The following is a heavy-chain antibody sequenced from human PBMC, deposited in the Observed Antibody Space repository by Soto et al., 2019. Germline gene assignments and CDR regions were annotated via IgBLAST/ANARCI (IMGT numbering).Heavy chain of an antibody. Sequence: EVQLVEYGGDLVKPGESLRLSCAVSGLTFSRAWMSWVRQAPGKGLEWVGRIKSRAAGGTTDYVAPVKGRFTISRDDSKSTVYLQMNSLKTEDTAVYFCTADLPGGYSDYFDYWGQGTLVTVSS. CDR3: TADLPGGYSDYFDY. D-gene: IGHD3-22*01. V-gene: IGHV3-15*07. CDR2: IKSRAAGGTT. CDR1: GLTFSRAW. J-gene: IGHJ4*02.